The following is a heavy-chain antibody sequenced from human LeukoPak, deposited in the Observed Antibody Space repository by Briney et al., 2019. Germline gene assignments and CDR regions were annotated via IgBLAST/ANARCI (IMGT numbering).Heavy chain of an antibody. CDR1: LCSFNRWV. V-gene: IGHV1-69*13. Sequence: SAVTVSCMGSLCSFNRWVFSWVGQAPAQGRDGVGCIIYLFGKAHYAHKLQDRVTFTADESTSTVYMEVRSLTYEDTAVHYCTPESRSGTWPSDYWGQGNLVTVSS. CDR3: TPESRSGTWPSDY. J-gene: IGHJ4*02. CDR2: IIYLFGKA. D-gene: IGHD6-13*01.